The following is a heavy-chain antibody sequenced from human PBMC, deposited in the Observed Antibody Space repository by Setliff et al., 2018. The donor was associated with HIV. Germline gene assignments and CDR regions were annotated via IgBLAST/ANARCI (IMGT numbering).Heavy chain of an antibody. Sequence: SETLSLTCTVSGGSISSYYWSWIRQPPGKGLEWIGYIYYSGSTNYNPSLKSRITISVDTSKNQFSLKLSSVTAADTAVYYCAREATYYYDGSGYYYFDYWGRGTLDTVSS. CDR2: IYYSGST. V-gene: IGHV4-59*01. CDR3: AREATYYYDGSGYYYFDY. J-gene: IGHJ4*02. D-gene: IGHD3-22*01. CDR1: GGSISSYY.